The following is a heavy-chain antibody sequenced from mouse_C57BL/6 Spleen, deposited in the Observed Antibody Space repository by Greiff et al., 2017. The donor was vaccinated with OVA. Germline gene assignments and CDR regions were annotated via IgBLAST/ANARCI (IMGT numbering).Heavy chain of an antibody. D-gene: IGHD2-1*01. CDR1: GYTFTGYS. CDR3: ARDEEGDGNFAWFAY. V-gene: IGHV1-62-2*01. CDR2: FYPGRGGI. Sequence: QVQLQQPGAELVKPGASVKLSCKASGYTFTGYSIHWVKQRPGQGLEWIGWFYPGRGGIKYNEKFKDKATLTVDKSSSTVYMELSSLTSEDSAVYFCARDEEGDGNFAWFAYWGQGTLVTVSA. J-gene: IGHJ3*01.